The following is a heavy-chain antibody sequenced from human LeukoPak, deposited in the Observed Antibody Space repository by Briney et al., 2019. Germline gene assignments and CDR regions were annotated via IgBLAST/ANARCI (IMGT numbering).Heavy chain of an antibody. V-gene: IGHV4-38-2*02. Sequence: SETLSLTCTVSGYSISSGYYWGWIRQPPGKGLEWIGSIYYSGSTNYNPSLKSRVTLSMDTSKNQFSLRLSSVTAADTAVYYCARGALRYFDWLKKDYYYMDVWGKGTTVTISS. J-gene: IGHJ6*03. CDR2: IYYSGST. CDR1: GYSISSGYY. D-gene: IGHD3-9*01. CDR3: ARGALRYFDWLKKDYYYMDV.